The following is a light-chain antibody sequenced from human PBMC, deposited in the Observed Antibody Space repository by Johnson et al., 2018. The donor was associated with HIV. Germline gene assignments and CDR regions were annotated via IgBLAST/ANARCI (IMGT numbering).Light chain of an antibody. J-gene: IGLJ1*01. V-gene: IGLV1-51*02. CDR3: GTGDSSMRKV. CDR1: SSNIGNNF. CDR2: ENN. Sequence: QLVLTQPPSVSAAPGQKVTISCSGSSSNIGNNFVSWYRLLPGAAPKLLIYENNKRPSGIPDRFSGSKSGTSATLGITGLQTGDEADYYCGTGDSSMRKVFGTGSKVTVV.